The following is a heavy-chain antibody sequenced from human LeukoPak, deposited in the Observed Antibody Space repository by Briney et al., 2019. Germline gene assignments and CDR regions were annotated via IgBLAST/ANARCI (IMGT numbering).Heavy chain of an antibody. CDR1: GNYW. Sequence: PGGSLRLSCAASGNYWMHWVRQAPGKGLVWVSHINSDGSWTSYADSVKGRFTISKDNAKNTVYLQMNSLRAEDTAVYYCARDSGPPIVGAAFFDYWGQGTLVTVSS. D-gene: IGHD1-26*01. CDR2: INSDGSWT. J-gene: IGHJ4*02. V-gene: IGHV3-74*01. CDR3: ARDSGPPIVGAAFFDY.